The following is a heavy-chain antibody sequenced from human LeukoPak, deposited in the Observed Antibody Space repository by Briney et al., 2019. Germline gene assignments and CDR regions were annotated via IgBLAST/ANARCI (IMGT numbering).Heavy chain of an antibody. Sequence: PSETLSLTCTVSGGSISSGDYYWSWIRQPPGKGLEWIGEINHSGSTNYNPSLKSRVTITVDTSKNQFSLKLSSVTAADTAVYYCASGYAQSTYYYYYGMDVWGQGTTVTVSS. CDR3: ASGYAQSTYYYYYGMDV. J-gene: IGHJ6*02. D-gene: IGHD2-2*01. CDR1: GGSISSGDYY. CDR2: INHSGST. V-gene: IGHV4-39*07.